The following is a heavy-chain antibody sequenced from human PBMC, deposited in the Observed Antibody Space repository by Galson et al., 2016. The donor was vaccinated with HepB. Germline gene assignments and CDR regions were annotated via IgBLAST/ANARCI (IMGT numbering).Heavy chain of an antibody. D-gene: IGHD5-24*01. Sequence: SLRLSCAASGFNFNTYDMNWVRQAPGKGLEWVPYISRTSSHIYYADSVRGRFTISRDNAKNSLFLQLNSLRAADTAIYYCARDMAAYNWIDFWGLGTLVTVSS. J-gene: IGHJ4*02. CDR3: ARDMAAYNWIDF. CDR1: GFNFNTYD. V-gene: IGHV3-21*01. CDR2: ISRTSSHI.